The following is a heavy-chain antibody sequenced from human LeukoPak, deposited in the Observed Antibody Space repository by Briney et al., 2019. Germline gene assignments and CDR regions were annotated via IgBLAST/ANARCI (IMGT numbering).Heavy chain of an antibody. CDR3: ARAGFSSSWYYYYYGMDV. J-gene: IGHJ6*02. CDR2: IYSGGST. D-gene: IGHD6-13*01. CDR1: GFTVSSNY. V-gene: IGHV3-53*01. Sequence: GVSLRLSCAASGFTVSSNYMSWVRQAPGKGLEWVSVIYSGGSTYYADSVKGRFTISRDNSKNTLYLQMNSLRAEDTAVYYCARAGFSSSWYYYYYGMDVWGQGTTVTVSS.